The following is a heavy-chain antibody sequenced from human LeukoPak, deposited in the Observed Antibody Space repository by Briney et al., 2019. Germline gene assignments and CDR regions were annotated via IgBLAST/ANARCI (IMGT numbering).Heavy chain of an antibody. CDR3: AIGVLDYDILTGYYPD. CDR2: FDPEDGET. V-gene: IGHV1-24*01. D-gene: IGHD3-9*01. Sequence: ASVKVSCKVSGYTLTELSMHWVRQAPGKGLEWMGGFDPEDGETIYAQKFQGRVTMTEDTSTDTAYMELSSLRSEDTAVYYCAIGVLDYDILTGYYPDWGQGTLVTVSS. J-gene: IGHJ4*02. CDR1: GYTLTELS.